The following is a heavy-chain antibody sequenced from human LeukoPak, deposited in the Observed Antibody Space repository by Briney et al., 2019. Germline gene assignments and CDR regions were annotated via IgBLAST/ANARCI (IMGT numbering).Heavy chain of an antibody. J-gene: IGHJ5*02. D-gene: IGHD2-21*02. CDR3: ARVGQILAYCGGDCYENWFDP. Sequence: PSETLSLTCTVSGGSISSGGYYWSWIRQHPGKGLEWIGYIYYSGSTYYNPSLKSRVTISVDTSKNQFSLKLSSVTAADTAVYYCARVGQILAYCGGDCYENWFDPWGQGTLVTVSS. CDR2: IYYSGST. V-gene: IGHV4-31*03. CDR1: GGSISSGGYY.